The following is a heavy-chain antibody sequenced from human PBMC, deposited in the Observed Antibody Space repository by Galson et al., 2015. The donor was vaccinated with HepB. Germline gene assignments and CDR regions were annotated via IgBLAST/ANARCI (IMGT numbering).Heavy chain of an antibody. D-gene: IGHD4-11*01. CDR2: IKQDGSEK. CDR3: ARVQDDYGNYVTDY. J-gene: IGHJ4*02. Sequence: SLRLSCAASGFTFSSYWMSWVRQAPGKGLEWVANIKQDGSEKYYVDSVKGRFTISRDNAKNSLYLQMNSLRDEDTAVYYCARVQDDYGNYVTDYWGQGTLVTVSS. CDR1: GFTFSSYW. V-gene: IGHV3-7*01.